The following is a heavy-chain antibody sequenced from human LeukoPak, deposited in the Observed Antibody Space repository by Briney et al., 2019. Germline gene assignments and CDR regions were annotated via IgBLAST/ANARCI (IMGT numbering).Heavy chain of an antibody. Sequence: PGGSLRLSCAASGFTLSSYGMHWIRQAPDKRLEWVAFIRYDGSNKNYADSVKGRFTISRDNSKNTLFLQMNSLRPEDTAVYYYAKDRNGYSSTFDYWGQGTLVTVSS. V-gene: IGHV3-30*02. CDR1: GFTLSSYG. D-gene: IGHD5-18*01. J-gene: IGHJ4*02. CDR2: IRYDGSNK. CDR3: AKDRNGYSSTFDY.